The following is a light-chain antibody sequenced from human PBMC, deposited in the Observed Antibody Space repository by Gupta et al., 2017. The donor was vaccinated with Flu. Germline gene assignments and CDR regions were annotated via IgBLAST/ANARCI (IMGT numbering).Light chain of an antibody. J-gene: IGKJ2*03. CDR3: QQTYSAPYS. CDR1: QTITSF. Sequence: DIQMTQSPSSLSASVGDGVTITCRASQTITSFLKWYQQKPGKAPKLLIYAASILQSGVPSRFSGSGSGTDFTLTISSLQPEDFATYSCQQTYSAPYSFGQGTKLEIK. CDR2: AAS. V-gene: IGKV1-39*01.